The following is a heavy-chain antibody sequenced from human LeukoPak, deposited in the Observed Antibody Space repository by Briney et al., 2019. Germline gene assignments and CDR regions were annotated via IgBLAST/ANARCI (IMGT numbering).Heavy chain of an antibody. V-gene: IGHV4-59*08. CDR3: ARTSYYYGSGSYYSDAFDI. CDR2: IYYSGST. CDR1: GGSISSYY. J-gene: IGHJ3*02. Sequence: SETLSLTCTVSGGSISSYYWSWIRQPPGKGLEWIGYIYYSGSTNYNPSLKSRVTISVDTYKNQFSLKLSSVTAADTAVYYCARTSYYYGSGSYYSDAFDIWGQGTMVTVSS. D-gene: IGHD3-10*01.